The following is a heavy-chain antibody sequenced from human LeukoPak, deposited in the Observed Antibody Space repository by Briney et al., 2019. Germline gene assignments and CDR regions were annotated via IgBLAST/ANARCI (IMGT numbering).Heavy chain of an antibody. Sequence: GGSLRLSCAASGFTFSDYYMTWIRQAPGKGLEWVASINHNGNVNYYVDSVEGRFTISRDNAKNSLYLQMSNLRAEDTAVYFCARGGGLDVWGQGATVTVSS. CDR3: ARGGGLDV. V-gene: IGHV3-7*03. CDR1: GFTFSDYY. D-gene: IGHD3-16*01. J-gene: IGHJ6*02. CDR2: INHNGNVN.